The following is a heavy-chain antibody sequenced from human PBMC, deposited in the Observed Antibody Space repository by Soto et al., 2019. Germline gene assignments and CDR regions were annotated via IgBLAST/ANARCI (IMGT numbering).Heavy chain of an antibody. Sequence: QVQLVQSGAEVKKPGASVKVSCRVSGYTFSTHGSGWLRKVPEQGLEWLGWVGGDNVHRNYAQSLQGRVTMTTDTSTNTAYMELRSLRSDDTAVYYCARDLGYCRSGTCYREWFDPWGQGTLVTVSS. CDR3: ARDLGYCRSGTCYREWFDP. CDR2: VGGDNVHR. CDR1: GYTFSTHG. D-gene: IGHD2-15*01. V-gene: IGHV1-18*01. J-gene: IGHJ5*02.